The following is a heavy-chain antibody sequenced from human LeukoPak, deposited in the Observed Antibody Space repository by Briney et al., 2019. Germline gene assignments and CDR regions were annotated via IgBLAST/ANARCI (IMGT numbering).Heavy chain of an antibody. CDR2: ISSSGSTI. J-gene: IGHJ4*02. Sequence: GGSLRLSCEASGFTFSSYEMNWVRQAPGKGLEWVSYISSSGSTIYYADSVKGRFTISRDNAKNSLYLQMNSLRGEDTAVYYCARDQYSSSWYAVAFDYWGQGALVTVSS. D-gene: IGHD6-13*01. V-gene: IGHV3-48*03. CDR3: ARDQYSSSWYAVAFDY. CDR1: GFTFSSYE.